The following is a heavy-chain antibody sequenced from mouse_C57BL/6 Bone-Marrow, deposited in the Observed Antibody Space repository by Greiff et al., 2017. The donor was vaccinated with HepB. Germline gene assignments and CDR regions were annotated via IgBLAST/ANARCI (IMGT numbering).Heavy chain of an antibody. Sequence: VHVKQSGAELVKPGASVKLSCTASGFNIKDYYMHWVKQRTEQGLEWIGRIDPEDGETKYAPKFQGKATITADTSSNTAYLQLSSLTSEDTAVYYCALITTVVALSYWYFDVWGTGTTVTVSS. J-gene: IGHJ1*03. CDR3: ALITTVVALSYWYFDV. V-gene: IGHV14-2*01. CDR2: IDPEDGET. D-gene: IGHD1-1*01. CDR1: GFNIKDYY.